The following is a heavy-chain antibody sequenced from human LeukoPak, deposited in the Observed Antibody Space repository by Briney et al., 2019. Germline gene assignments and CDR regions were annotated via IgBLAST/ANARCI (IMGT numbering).Heavy chain of an antibody. J-gene: IGHJ3*02. CDR3: ARPGWYDAFDI. CDR2: TSYDGSNK. D-gene: IGHD6-19*01. CDR1: GFTFSSYA. Sequence: GGSLRLSCAASGFTFSSYAMHWVRQAPGKGLEWVAVTSYDGSNKYYADSVKGRFTISRDNSKNTLYLQMNSLRAEDTAVYYCARPGWYDAFDIWGQGTMVTVSS. V-gene: IGHV3-30*14.